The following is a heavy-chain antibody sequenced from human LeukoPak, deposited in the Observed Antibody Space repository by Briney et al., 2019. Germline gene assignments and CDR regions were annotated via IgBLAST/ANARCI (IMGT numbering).Heavy chain of an antibody. CDR3: AREEYYDFWSGSPDYYYYGMDV. CDR1: GFTFSDYY. V-gene: IGHV3-7*01. Sequence: GGSLRLSCAASGFTFSDYYMSWVRQAPGKGLEWVANIKQDGSEKYYVDSVKGRFTISRDNAKNSLYLQMNSLRAEDTAVYYCAREEYYDFWSGSPDYYYYGMDVWGQGTTVTVSS. J-gene: IGHJ6*02. D-gene: IGHD3-3*01. CDR2: IKQDGSEK.